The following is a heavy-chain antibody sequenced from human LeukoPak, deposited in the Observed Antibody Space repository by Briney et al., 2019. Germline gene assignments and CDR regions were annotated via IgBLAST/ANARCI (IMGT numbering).Heavy chain of an antibody. CDR1: GFTVSSNY. Sequence: PGGSLRLSCAASGFTVSSNYMSWVRQAPGKGLEWVAFIRYDGSNKYYADSVKGRFTISRDNSKNTLYLQMNSLRAEDTAVYYCAKDSLRNSNMDVWGKGTTVTVSS. D-gene: IGHD1-14*01. CDR3: AKDSLRNSNMDV. J-gene: IGHJ6*03. V-gene: IGHV3-30*02. CDR2: IRYDGSNK.